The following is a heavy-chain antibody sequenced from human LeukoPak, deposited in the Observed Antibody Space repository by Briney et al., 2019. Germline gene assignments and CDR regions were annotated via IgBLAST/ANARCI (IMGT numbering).Heavy chain of an antibody. CDR3: ARSWGIFGVVRYAFDI. J-gene: IGHJ3*02. CDR1: GGSISGGSYC. CDR2: IYTSGST. V-gene: IGHV4-61*02. D-gene: IGHD3-3*01. Sequence: PSETLSLTCTVSGGSISGGSYCWSWIRPPAGQGREWVGRIYTSGSTNTKPTHKTLVTISVDTSNNHISLNLSSVTAADTAVYYCARSWGIFGVVRYAFDIWGQGTMVTVSS.